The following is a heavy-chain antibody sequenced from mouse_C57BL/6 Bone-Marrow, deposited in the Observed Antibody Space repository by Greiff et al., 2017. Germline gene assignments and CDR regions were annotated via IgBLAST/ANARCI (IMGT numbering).Heavy chain of an antibody. Sequence: QVQLKESGPGLVAPSPSLSITCTVSGFSLTSYGVHWVRQPPGKGLEWLVVIWSDGSTTYNSALKSSLSISKDNSKSQVFLKMNSLQTDDTAMYYCARPYYYDYDCYAMDYWGQGTSVTVSS. J-gene: IGHJ4*01. CDR1: GFSLTSYG. V-gene: IGHV2-6*03. D-gene: IGHD2-4*01. CDR3: ARPYYYDYDCYAMDY. CDR2: IWSDGST.